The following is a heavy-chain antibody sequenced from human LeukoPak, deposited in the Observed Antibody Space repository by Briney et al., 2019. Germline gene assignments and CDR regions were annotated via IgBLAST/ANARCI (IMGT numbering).Heavy chain of an antibody. D-gene: IGHD3-22*01. Sequence: GGSLRLSCAASGFTFSSYGMNWVRQAPGKGLEWVSYISSSAGTTYYADSVKGRFTISRDNAKNSLYLQMNSLRAEDTAVYYCARGGYFDSSGYYYVLYFHHWGQG. CDR1: GFTFSSYG. CDR3: ARGGYFDSSGYYYVLYFHH. V-gene: IGHV3-48*03. J-gene: IGHJ1*01. CDR2: ISSSAGTT.